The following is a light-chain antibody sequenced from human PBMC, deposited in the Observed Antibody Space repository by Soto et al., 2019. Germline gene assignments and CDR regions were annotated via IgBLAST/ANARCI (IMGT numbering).Light chain of an antibody. CDR1: MRDVGAYNL. CDR2: EVR. Sequence: QSALTQPASVSGSAGQSITISCSGTMRDVGAYNLVSWYQQHPGTAPKLIIYEVRNRPSGISSRFSGSRSGNTASLTISGLQSEDEGDYYCSAYTSRSLYVFGTGTKVTVL. J-gene: IGLJ1*01. CDR3: SAYTSRSLYV. V-gene: IGLV2-14*01.